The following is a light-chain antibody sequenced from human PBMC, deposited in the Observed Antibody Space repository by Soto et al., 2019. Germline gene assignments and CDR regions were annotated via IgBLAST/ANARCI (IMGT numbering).Light chain of an antibody. Sequence: DILMTQSPSTLSASVGDRVTITCRARHSISSWLAWYQQKPGKAPKLLIYDASSLESGVPSRFSGSGSGTEFTLTISILHPDDFATYYCQQYKSSFTFGRGTKVEIK. V-gene: IGKV1-5*01. CDR2: DAS. CDR1: HSISSW. J-gene: IGKJ4*01. CDR3: QQYKSSFT.